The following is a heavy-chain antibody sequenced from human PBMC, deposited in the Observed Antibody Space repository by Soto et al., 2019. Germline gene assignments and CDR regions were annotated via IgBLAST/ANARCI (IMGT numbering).Heavy chain of an antibody. V-gene: IGHV5-51*01. J-gene: IGHJ4*02. CDR3: ARGGVSTRTFDY. CDR2: IYPSDSDT. D-gene: IGHD3-3*01. CDR1: GYNFAGCW. Sequence: PGESLKLSGKCSGYNFAGCWSAWVRQMPGKGLELMGIIYPSDSDTRYRPSFQGQVTISADKSISSAYLQWSSLRASDTAMYYCARGGVSTRTFDYWGQGTPVTVS.